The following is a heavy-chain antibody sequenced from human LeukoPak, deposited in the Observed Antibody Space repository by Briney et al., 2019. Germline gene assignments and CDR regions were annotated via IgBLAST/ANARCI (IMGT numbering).Heavy chain of an antibody. D-gene: IGHD5-24*01. J-gene: IGHJ4*02. CDR2: IYYSGST. Sequence: SETLSLTCTVSGGSISSSSYYWGWIRQPPGKGLEWIGSIYYSGSTYYNPFLKSRVTISVDTSKNQFSLKLSSVTAADTAVYYCARDGGYNYGPYDYWGQGTLVTVSS. CDR1: GGSISSSSYY. V-gene: IGHV4-39*07. CDR3: ARDGGYNYGPYDY.